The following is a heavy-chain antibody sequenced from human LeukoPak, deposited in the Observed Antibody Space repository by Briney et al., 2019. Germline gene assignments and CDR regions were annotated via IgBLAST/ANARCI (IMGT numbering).Heavy chain of an antibody. J-gene: IGHJ4*02. D-gene: IGHD3-10*01. CDR3: AKGTTMVRGVIITFDD. V-gene: IGHV3-23*01. CDR2: ISGSGGST. Sequence: RTGGSLRLSCAASGFTFSNYAMNWVRQAPGKGLEWVSVISGSGGSTYYADSVKGRFTISRDNSKNTLYLQMNSLRAEDTAVYYCAKGTTMVRGVIITFDDWGQGTLVTVSS. CDR1: GFTFSNYA.